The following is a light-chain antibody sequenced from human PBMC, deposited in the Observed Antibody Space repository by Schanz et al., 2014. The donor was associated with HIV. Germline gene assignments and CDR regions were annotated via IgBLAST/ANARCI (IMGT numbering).Light chain of an antibody. CDR3: YSYAGSSTFGDVV. V-gene: IGLV2-14*03. CDR2: DVN. J-gene: IGLJ2*01. CDR1: SSDVGGYNY. Sequence: QSALTQPASVSGSPGQSIAISCTGTSSDVGGYNYVSWYQQHPNKAPKLIIYDVNNRPSGVSNRFSGSKSGNTASLTISGLQAEDEADYYCYSYAGSSTFGDVVFGGGTKLTVL.